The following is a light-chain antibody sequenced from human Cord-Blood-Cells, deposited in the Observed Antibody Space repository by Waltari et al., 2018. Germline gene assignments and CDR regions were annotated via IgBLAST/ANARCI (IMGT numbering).Light chain of an antibody. V-gene: IGLV1-40*01. Sequence: QSVLPQPPSVSGAPGQRVTLSCTGRSSHIGAGYAVHWNQQLPGTAPKLLIYGNSNRPSGVPDRFSGSKSGTSASLAITGLQAEDEADYYCQSYDSSLSGYVFGTGTKVTVL. J-gene: IGLJ1*01. CDR3: QSYDSSLSGYV. CDR2: GNS. CDR1: SSHIGAGYA.